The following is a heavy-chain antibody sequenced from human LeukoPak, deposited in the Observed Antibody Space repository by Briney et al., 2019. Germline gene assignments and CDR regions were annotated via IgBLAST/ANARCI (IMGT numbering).Heavy chain of an antibody. CDR3: ARDPGSSWYFDL. Sequence: GGSLRLSCAASGFTFSSSWMYWVRQAPGKGLVWVSRINSDESITTYADSVKGRFTISRDNAKNSLYLQMNSLRAEDTAVYYCARDPGSSWYFDLWGRGTLVTVSS. V-gene: IGHV3-74*01. D-gene: IGHD3-10*01. J-gene: IGHJ2*01. CDR1: GFTFSSSW. CDR2: INSDESIT.